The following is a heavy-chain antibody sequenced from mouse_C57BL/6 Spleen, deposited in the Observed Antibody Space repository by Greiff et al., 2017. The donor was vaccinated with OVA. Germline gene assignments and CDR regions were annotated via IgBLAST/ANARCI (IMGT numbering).Heavy chain of an antibody. V-gene: IGHV1-55*01. CDR2: IYPGSGST. J-gene: IGHJ4*01. Sequence: QVQLQQSGAELVKPGASVKMSCKASGYTFTSYWITWVKQRPGQGLEWIGDIYPGSGSTNYNEKFKSKATLTVDTSSSTAYMQLSSLTSEDSAVYYCARLEGYGLYAMDYWGQGTSVTVSS. CDR3: ARLEGYGLYAMDY. CDR1: GYTFTSYW. D-gene: IGHD2-2*01.